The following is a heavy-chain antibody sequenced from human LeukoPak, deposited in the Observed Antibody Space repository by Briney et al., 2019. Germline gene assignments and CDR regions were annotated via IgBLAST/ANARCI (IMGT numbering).Heavy chain of an antibody. CDR2: ISSSGGTI. CDR3: ARERILTGYNYYYGMDV. J-gene: IGHJ6*02. D-gene: IGHD3-9*01. V-gene: IGHV3-48*03. CDR1: GFTFSSYE. Sequence: GGSLRLSCAASGFTFSSYEMNWVRQAPGKGLEWVSYISSSGGTIYYADSVKGRFTISRDNAKNSLYLQMNSLRAEDTAVYYCARERILTGYNYYYGMDVWGQGTTVTVSS.